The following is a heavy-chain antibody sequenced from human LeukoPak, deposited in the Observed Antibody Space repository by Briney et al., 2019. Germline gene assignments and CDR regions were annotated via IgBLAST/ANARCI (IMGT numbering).Heavy chain of an antibody. CDR2: INCGST. CDR3: VRYVVSGSGIYYFDY. Sequence: MSSQTLSLTCTVSGGSISSSSHFWSWLRQPPGKGLEWIASINCGSTYYNPSLKSRVTISVDTSKNQFSLKLSSVTAADTAVFYCVRYVVSGSGIYYFDYWGQGTLVTVSS. V-gene: IGHV4-39*01. D-gene: IGHD3-10*01. J-gene: IGHJ4*02. CDR1: GGSISSSSHF.